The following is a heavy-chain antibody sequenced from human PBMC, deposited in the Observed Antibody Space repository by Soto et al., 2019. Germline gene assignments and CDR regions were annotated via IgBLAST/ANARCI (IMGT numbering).Heavy chain of an antibody. J-gene: IGHJ6*02. Sequence: LRLSCAVSDFTFSNSWMHWVRQAPGKGLVWVSHINSDGSGTDYADSVKGRFTISRDNAKNTVYLQMNSLRAEDTATYYCARDRSYALDVWGQGSTVTVSS. CDR1: DFTFSNSW. CDR3: ARDRSYALDV. V-gene: IGHV3-74*01. CDR2: INSDGSGT.